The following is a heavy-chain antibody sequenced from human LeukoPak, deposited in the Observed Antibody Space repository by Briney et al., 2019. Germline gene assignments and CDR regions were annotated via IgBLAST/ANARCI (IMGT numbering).Heavy chain of an antibody. J-gene: IGHJ4*02. CDR1: GYTFTSYY. CDR3: ARDLPPFLAPIAGDY. CDR2: INPNSGGT. D-gene: IGHD2-21*01. V-gene: IGHV1-2*02. Sequence: GASVKVSCKASGYTFTSYYMHWVRQAPGQGLEWMGWINPNSGGTNYAQKFQGRVTMTRDTSISTAYMELSRLRSDDTAVYYCARDLPPFLAPIAGDYWGQGTLVTVSS.